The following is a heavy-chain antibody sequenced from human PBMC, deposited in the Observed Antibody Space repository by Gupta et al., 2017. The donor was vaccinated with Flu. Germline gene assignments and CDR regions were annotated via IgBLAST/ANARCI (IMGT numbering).Heavy chain of an antibody. Sequence: QVQLQESGPGLVKPSETLSLTCTVSGGSISSYYWSWIRQPPGKGLEWIGYIYYSGSTNYNPSLKSRVTISVDTSKNHFSLKLSSVTAADTAVYYCARAPSGGIVGATLFDYWGQGTLVTVSS. CDR3: ARAPSGGIVGATLFDY. V-gene: IGHV4-59*01. CDR1: GGSISSYY. J-gene: IGHJ4*02. CDR2: IYYSGST. D-gene: IGHD1-26*01.